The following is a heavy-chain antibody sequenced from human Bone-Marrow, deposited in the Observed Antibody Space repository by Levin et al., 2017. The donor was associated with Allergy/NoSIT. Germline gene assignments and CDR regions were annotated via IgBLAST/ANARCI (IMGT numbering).Heavy chain of an antibody. CDR3: SRGSAARPGY. Sequence: SETLSLTCSASGDSITDYYWSWIRQSPGKGLEWIGYIFHNRSANYSPSLKGRVTMSVDTSKTHISLAMDSVTPADTAISYCSRGSAARPGYWGQGILVTVSS. D-gene: IGHD6-6*01. CDR1: GDSITDYY. J-gene: IGHJ4*02. V-gene: IGHV4-59*01. CDR2: IFHNRSA.